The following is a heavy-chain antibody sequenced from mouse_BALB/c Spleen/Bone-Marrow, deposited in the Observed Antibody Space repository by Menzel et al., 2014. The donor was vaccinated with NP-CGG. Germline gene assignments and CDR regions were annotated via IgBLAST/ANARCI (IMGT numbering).Heavy chain of an antibody. CDR1: GYSITSGYS. CDR3: ATPFITYYFDY. V-gene: IGHV3-1*02. CDR2: IHYSGST. Sequence: VQLQQSGPDLVKPSQSLSLTCTVTGYSITSGYSWHWTRQFPGNKLEWMGYIHYSGSTNYNPSLKSRISITRDTSKNQFFLQLNSVTTEDTATHYCATPFITYYFDYWGQGTTLTVSS. D-gene: IGHD1-1*01. J-gene: IGHJ2*01.